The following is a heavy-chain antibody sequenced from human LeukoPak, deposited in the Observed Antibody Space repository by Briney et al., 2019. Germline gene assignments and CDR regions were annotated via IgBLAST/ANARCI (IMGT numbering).Heavy chain of an antibody. CDR2: IYYSGDT. Sequence: KPSETLSLTCTVSGGSISNSGYYWGWIRQPPGKGLEWIGSIYYSGDTYYNPSLKRRVTISVDTSKNQFSLKRSSLTPADTTVYYCARAYNRATFDYWGQGTLVTVSS. V-gene: IGHV4-39*01. J-gene: IGHJ4*02. CDR1: GGSISNSGYY. CDR3: ARAYNRATFDY. D-gene: IGHD1-14*01.